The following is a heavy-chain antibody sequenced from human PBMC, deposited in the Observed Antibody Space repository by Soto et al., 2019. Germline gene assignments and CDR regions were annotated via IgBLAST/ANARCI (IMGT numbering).Heavy chain of an antibody. D-gene: IGHD3-22*01. CDR2: IWYDGSNK. CDR1: GFTFSSYG. Sequence: GGSLRLSCAASGFTFSSYGMHWVRQAPGKGLEWVAVIWYDGSNKYYADSVKGRFTISRDNSKNTLYLQMNSLRAEDTAVYYCAREDSSGSYYFDYWRQGTPVTVS. V-gene: IGHV3-33*01. J-gene: IGHJ4*02. CDR3: AREDSSGSYYFDY.